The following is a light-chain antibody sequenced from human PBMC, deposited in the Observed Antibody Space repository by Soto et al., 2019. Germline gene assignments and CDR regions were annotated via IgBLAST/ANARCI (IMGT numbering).Light chain of an antibody. CDR3: LQDYNYPWT. CDR2: TAS. CDR1: QNINNY. J-gene: IGKJ1*01. Sequence: IRMTQSPSSLSASVGDRVTITCQASQNINNYLSWYQQRPGQAPKVLIYTASSLQSGVPSRFSGSGYGTDFTLTISSLQPEDFATYYCLQDYNYPWTFGQGTKVDIK. V-gene: IGKV1-6*01.